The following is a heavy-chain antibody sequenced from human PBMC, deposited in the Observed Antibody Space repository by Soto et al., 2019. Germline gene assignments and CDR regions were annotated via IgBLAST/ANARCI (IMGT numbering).Heavy chain of an antibody. Sequence: PGGSLRLSCAASGFTFSDYYMSWIRQAPGKGLEWVSYISSSSSYTNYADSVKGRFTISRDNAKNSLYLQMNSLRAEDTAVYYCARDESALAVLRYFDWSNNPGPYAFDIWGQGTMVTVSS. CDR1: GFTFSDYY. V-gene: IGHV3-11*05. CDR3: ARDESALAVLRYFDWSNNPGPYAFDI. D-gene: IGHD3-9*01. CDR2: ISSSSSYT. J-gene: IGHJ3*02.